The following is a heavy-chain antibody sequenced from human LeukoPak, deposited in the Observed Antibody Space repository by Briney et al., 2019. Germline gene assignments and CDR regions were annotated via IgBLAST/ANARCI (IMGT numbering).Heavy chain of an antibody. J-gene: IGHJ4*02. CDR1: GDSITSSPYY. Sequence: PSETLSLTCTVSGDSITSSPYYWGWLRQPPGKGLEWIGSISYSESPSYDPSLKSRLTISVDASRNQFSLKLSSVTAAGTAVYYCARPSSSGNYYYWGQGTLVTVSS. CDR2: ISYSESP. V-gene: IGHV4-39*01. CDR3: ARPSSSGNYYY. D-gene: IGHD1-26*01.